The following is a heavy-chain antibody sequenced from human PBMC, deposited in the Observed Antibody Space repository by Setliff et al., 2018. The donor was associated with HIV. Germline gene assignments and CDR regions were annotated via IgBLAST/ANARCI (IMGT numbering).Heavy chain of an antibody. D-gene: IGHD1-26*01. J-gene: IGHJ4*02. Sequence: SSETLSLTCTVSGGSFSNFFWNWIRQPPGKGLEWIGYIYQSGSTYYNPSLKSRVTISVDTSKNQFHLKLSPVTAAETAIYYFARHPVLGATPYHFDYWGQGTLVTVSS. CDR2: IYQSGST. CDR3: ARHPVLGATPYHFDY. V-gene: IGHV4-59*08. CDR1: GGSFSNFF.